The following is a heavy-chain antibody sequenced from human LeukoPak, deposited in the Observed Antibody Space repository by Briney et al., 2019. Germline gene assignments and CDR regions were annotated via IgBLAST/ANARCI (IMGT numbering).Heavy chain of an antibody. CDR1: GFTLTNYW. D-gene: IGHD4-17*01. V-gene: IGHV3-7*01. CDR3: ARDRDYGDYGALDY. J-gene: IGHJ4*02. Sequence: GGSLRLSCAASGFTLTNYWMSWVRQAPGKGLEWVANIKQGGSERHYVDSVKGRFTISRDNAKNSLFLQMNSLRAEDTAVYYCARDRDYGDYGALDYWGQGTLVTVSS. CDR2: IKQGGSER.